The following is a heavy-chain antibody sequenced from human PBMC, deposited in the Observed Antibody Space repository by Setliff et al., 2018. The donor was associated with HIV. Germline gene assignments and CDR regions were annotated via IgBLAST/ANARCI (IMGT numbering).Heavy chain of an antibody. Sequence: ASVKVSCKASGYSFSGYYLHWVRRAPGQGLEWMGWINPNSGATNYAQNFQGRVTMTRDTSISTAYMDLSSLTSDDTAVYYCARSPVTGTGAFDVWGQGTMVTVSS. CDR2: INPNSGAT. J-gene: IGHJ3*01. CDR3: ARSPVTGTGAFDV. CDR1: GYSFSGYY. D-gene: IGHD6-19*01. V-gene: IGHV1-2*02.